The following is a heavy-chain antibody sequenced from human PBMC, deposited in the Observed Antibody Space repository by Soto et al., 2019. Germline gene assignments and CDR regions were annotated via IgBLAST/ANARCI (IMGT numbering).Heavy chain of an antibody. CDR1: GFTFSSYA. V-gene: IGHV3-30-3*01. Sequence: QVQLVESGGGVVQPGRSLRLSWAASGFTFSSYAMHWVRQAPGKGLEWVAVISYDGSNKYYADSVKGRFTISRDNSKNTLYLQMNSLRAEDTAVYYCAREGIAEHNGFGYWGQGTLVTVSS. CDR2: ISYDGSNK. CDR3: AREGIAEHNGFGY. D-gene: IGHD6-13*01. J-gene: IGHJ4*02.